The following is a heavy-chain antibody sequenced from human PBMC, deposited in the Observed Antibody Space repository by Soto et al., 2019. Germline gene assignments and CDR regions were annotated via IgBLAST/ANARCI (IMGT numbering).Heavy chain of an antibody. V-gene: IGHV3-23*01. CDR3: AKDIRVALFRTTTVGTCCVDV. J-gene: IGHJ6*02. Sequence: EVQLLESGGGLVQPGGSLRLSCAASGVTFSRYAMGWVRQAPGKGPEWVSSISGRGASTYYADSVKGRFTISRDNSKNTLYLQMNSLRAEDTALYYCAKDIRVALFRTTTVGTCCVDVWGQGTTVTVSS. CDR1: GVTFSRYA. CDR2: ISGRGAST. D-gene: IGHD6-13*01.